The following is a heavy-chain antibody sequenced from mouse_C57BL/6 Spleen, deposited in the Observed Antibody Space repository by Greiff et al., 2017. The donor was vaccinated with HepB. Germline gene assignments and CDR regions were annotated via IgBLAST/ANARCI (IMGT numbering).Heavy chain of an antibody. J-gene: IGHJ4*01. CDR2: INPYNGGT. CDR1: GYTFTDYY. Sequence: EVQLQQSGPVLVKPGASVKMSCKASGYTFTDYYMNWVKQSHGKSLEWIGVINPYNGGTSYNQKFKGKATLTVDKSSSTAYMELNSLTSEDSAVYYCARFYYGNPLYAMDYWGQGTSVTVSS. D-gene: IGHD2-1*01. CDR3: ARFYYGNPLYAMDY. V-gene: IGHV1-19*01.